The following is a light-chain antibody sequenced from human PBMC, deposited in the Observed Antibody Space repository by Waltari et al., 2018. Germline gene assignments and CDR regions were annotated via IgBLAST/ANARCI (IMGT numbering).Light chain of an antibody. V-gene: IGLV1-44*01. Sequence: QSVLTQPPSASGTPGQRVTVSCSGSRSNIGSNSVTWYQHLPGTAPKLLIYNNNEWPSGVPDRFSASKSGTSASLAISGLQSEDEADYYCASWDDSLNGLVFGTGTKVIAL. CDR1: RSNIGSNS. CDR2: NNN. CDR3: ASWDDSLNGLV. J-gene: IGLJ1*01.